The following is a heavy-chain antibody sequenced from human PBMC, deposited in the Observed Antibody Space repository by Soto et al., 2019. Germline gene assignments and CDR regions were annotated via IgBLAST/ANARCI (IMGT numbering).Heavy chain of an antibody. Sequence: GASVKVSCKTSGYTFTMYGISWVRQAPGQGLEWLGWITADNGDTKYAQKVQDRVTVTMDTSTTTAYMELRSLTSDDTAVYYCARRTLGSAIGTGDYWGQGTMGSVSA. CDR2: ITADNGDT. V-gene: IGHV1-18*01. J-gene: IGHJ4*02. D-gene: IGHD7-27*01. CDR3: ARRTLGSAIGTGDY. CDR1: GYTFTMYG.